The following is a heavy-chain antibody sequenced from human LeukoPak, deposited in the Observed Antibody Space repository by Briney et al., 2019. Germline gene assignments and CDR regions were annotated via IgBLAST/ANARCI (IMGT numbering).Heavy chain of an antibody. J-gene: IGHJ4*02. V-gene: IGHV1-2*02. Sequence: ASVKVSCKASGYTFTGYYMHWVRQAPGQGLEWMGWINPNSGGTNYAQKFQGRVTMTRDTSISTAYMELSRLRSDDTAVYYCARGYDILTGYFGIDYWGQGTLVTVSS. CDR2: INPNSGGT. CDR1: GYTFTGYY. CDR3: ARGYDILTGYFGIDY. D-gene: IGHD3-9*01.